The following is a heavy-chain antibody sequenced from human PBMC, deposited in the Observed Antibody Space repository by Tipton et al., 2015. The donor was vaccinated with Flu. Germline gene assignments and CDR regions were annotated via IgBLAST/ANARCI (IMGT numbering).Heavy chain of an antibody. D-gene: IGHD3-22*01. Sequence: TLSLTCNVSGASISSGSYYWSWIRQPAGKGLEWVGRFHSNGFNDYNSSLESCVTVSVDTSKNQFSLSLKSVTAADTAVYYCAKTYFDSSDSPDRFDPWGQGTLVTVSS. CDR2: FHSNGFN. CDR1: GASISSGSYY. CDR3: AKTYFDSSDSPDRFDP. J-gene: IGHJ5*02. V-gene: IGHV4-61*02.